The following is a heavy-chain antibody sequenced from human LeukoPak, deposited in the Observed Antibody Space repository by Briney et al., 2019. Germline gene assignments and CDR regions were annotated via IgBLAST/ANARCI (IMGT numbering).Heavy chain of an antibody. V-gene: IGHV3-30*02. CDR3: ANLPLPGDIVDQ. D-gene: IGHD5-12*01. J-gene: IGHJ5*02. Sequence: GGSLRLSCIASGFTFKTQGMHWVRQAPGKGLEWVAFIRFDGSDKYYGDSVKGRFTISRDNSKNTLYLQMNSLRTEDTAVYYCANLPLPGDIVDQWGQGTLVTVSS. CDR1: GFTFKTQG. CDR2: IRFDGSDK.